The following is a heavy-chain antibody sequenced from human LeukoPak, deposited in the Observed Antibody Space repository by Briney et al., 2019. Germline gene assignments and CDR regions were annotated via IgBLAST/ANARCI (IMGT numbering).Heavy chain of an antibody. D-gene: IGHD5-24*01. J-gene: IGHJ5*02. Sequence: SETLSLTCTVSGGSINSHYWSWLRQPPGEGLEWIGYIQNIGTTNYNPSLEGRVSISIDTSRTQFSLKLTSVTAADTAIYYCARGDGNWFDPWGQGTLVTVSS. CDR2: IQNIGTT. CDR3: ARGDGNWFDP. V-gene: IGHV4-59*11. CDR1: GGSINSHY.